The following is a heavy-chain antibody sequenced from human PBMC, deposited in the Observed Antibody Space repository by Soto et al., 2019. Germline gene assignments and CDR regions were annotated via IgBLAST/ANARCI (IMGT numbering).Heavy chain of an antibody. CDR3: ARDRSTDFGPDV. CDR1: GFTFSDYV. J-gene: IGHJ6*02. CDR2: ISDGGERT. V-gene: IGHV3-23*01. Sequence: EVLLLESVGDSVQPGGSLGLSCVASGFTFSDYVMSWVRQVPGKGLEWVSSISDGGERTDYRDSVRGRFTISRDNARFTLHLQMNSLRVDDTATYFCARDRSTDFGPDVRGQGTTVTVSS. D-gene: IGHD3-3*01.